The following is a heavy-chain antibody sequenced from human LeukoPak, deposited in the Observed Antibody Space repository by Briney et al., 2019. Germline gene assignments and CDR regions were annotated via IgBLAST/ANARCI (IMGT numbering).Heavy chain of an antibody. CDR2: IRTSSEGANYA. V-gene: IGHV3-11*05. CDR1: GFIFSDYL. D-gene: IGHD2-2*01. J-gene: IGHJ4*02. Sequence: GGSLRLSCATSGFIFSDYLMNWVRQAPGKGLEWVSNIRTSSEGANYAIYADSVKGRVTFSRDDAKNTLYLHMHSLRDDDTAVYYCARDRQYAFDYWGQGILVTVSS. CDR3: ARDRQYAFDY.